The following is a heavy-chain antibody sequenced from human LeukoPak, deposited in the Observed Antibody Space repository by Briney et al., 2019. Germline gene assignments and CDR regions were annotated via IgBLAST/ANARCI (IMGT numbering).Heavy chain of an antibody. D-gene: IGHD4-17*01. CDR2: TSYDGSDK. CDR1: GFTFVSHG. V-gene: IGHV3-30*03. CDR3: ARVTLYGALGGYFDY. Sequence: GGSLRLSCAASGFTFVSHGMHWVRQAPGKGLEWVAVTSYDGSDKNYADSVKGRFTISRDNSKNTLYLQMNSLRAEDTAVYYCARVTLYGALGGYFDYWGQGTLVTVSS. J-gene: IGHJ4*02.